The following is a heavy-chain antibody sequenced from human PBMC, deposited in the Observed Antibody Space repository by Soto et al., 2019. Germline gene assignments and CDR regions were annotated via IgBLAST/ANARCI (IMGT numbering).Heavy chain of an antibody. J-gene: IGHJ6*02. V-gene: IGHV3-7*02. CDR2: IKQDGSEK. D-gene: IGHD3-22*01. CDR1: GFTFSRYW. Sequence: GGSLRLSCAASGFTFSRYWMSWVRQAPGKGLEWVANIKQDGSEKWYVDSVKGRFTISRDNAKNSLYLQMNSLRAEDTAVYYCARPYYDSSGYEYYYYGMDVWGQGTTVTVSS. CDR3: ARPYYDSSGYEYYYYGMDV.